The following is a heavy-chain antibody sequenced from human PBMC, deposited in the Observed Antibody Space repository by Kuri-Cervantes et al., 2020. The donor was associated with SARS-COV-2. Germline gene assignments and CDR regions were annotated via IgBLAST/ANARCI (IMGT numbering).Heavy chain of an antibody. V-gene: IGHV4-39*01. CDR3: ATGSHWLGYLDY. Sequence: SETLSLTCTVSGGSISSSSYYWGWIRQPPGKGLEWIGSIYYSGSTYYNPSLKGRVTISVDTSKNQFSLKLSSVTAADTAVYYCATGSHWLGYLDYWGQGTLVTVSS. CDR1: GGSISSSSYY. J-gene: IGHJ4*02. CDR2: IYYSGST. D-gene: IGHD6-19*01.